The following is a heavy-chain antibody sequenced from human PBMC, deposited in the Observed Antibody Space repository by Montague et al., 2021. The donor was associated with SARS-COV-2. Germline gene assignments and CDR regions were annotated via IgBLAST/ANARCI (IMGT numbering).Heavy chain of an antibody. CDR1: GGSISSYY. V-gene: IGHV4-59*01. J-gene: IGHJ3*01. CDR3: ARGSYGPDAFDF. D-gene: IGHD5-18*01. Sequence: SETLSLTCTVSGGSISSYYWSWIRQPPGKGLEWIGYIYYKGSTNXNPSLKSRVTISLDTSKNQFSLKLNSVTAADTAVYYCARGSYGPDAFDFWGQGTMVTVSS. CDR2: IYYKGST.